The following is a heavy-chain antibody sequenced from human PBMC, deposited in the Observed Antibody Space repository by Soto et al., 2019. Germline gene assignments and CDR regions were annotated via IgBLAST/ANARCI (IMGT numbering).Heavy chain of an antibody. V-gene: IGHV3-48*01. D-gene: IGHD2-2*01. J-gene: IGHJ4*02. CDR3: ARGPRGLYHHDY. Sequence: GGSLRLSCTASGFTISSYSMNWVRQAPGKGLEWVSYISSSSSTIYYADSVKGRFTISRDNAKNSLYLQMNSLRAEDTAVYYCARGPRGLYHHDYWGQGALVTVSS. CDR1: GFTISSYS. CDR2: ISSSSSTI.